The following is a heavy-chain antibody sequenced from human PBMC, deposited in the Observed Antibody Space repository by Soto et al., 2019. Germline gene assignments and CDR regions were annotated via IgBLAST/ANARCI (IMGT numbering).Heavy chain of an antibody. CDR1: GFTFSSYV. V-gene: IGHV3-23*01. J-gene: IGHJ5*02. CDR3: AKGISGDYPRWFDP. D-gene: IGHD4-17*01. CDR2: IIGSGSVT. Sequence: GGSLRLSCAASGFTFSSYVMSWVRQAPGKGLEWVSDIIGSGSVTQYADSVKGRFTISRDNSKSTLYLQMNSLRAEDTAVYYCAKGISGDYPRWFDPWGQGTLVTVSS.